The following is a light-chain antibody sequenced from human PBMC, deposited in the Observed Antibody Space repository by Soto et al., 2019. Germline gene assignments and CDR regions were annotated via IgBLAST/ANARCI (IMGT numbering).Light chain of an antibody. Sequence: QSALTQPASVSGSPGQSITISCTGTSSDVGGYNYVSWYQQHPGKAPKFMIYDVSNRPSGVSNRFSGSKSGNTASLTISGLQAEDEADYYCCSYTTSNTRQIVFGTG. CDR3: CSYTTSNTRQIV. CDR1: SSDVGGYNY. CDR2: DVS. V-gene: IGLV2-14*01. J-gene: IGLJ1*01.